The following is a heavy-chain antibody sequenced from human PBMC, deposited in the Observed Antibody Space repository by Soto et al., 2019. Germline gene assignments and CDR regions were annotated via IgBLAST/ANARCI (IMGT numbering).Heavy chain of an antibody. J-gene: IGHJ4*02. CDR1: GGSIISYY. CDR2: IYYSGST. D-gene: IGHD3-22*01. CDR3: ARATIDYYDSSGYFDY. Sequence: ASETLSLTCTVSGGSIISYYWSWIRQPPGKGLEWIGYIYYSGSTNYNPSLKSRVTISVDTSKNQFSLKLSSVTAADTAVYDCARATIDYYDSSGYFDYWGQGTLVTVSS. V-gene: IGHV4-59*01.